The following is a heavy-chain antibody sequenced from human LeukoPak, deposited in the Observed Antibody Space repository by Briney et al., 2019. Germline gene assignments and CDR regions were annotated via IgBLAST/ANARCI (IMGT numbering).Heavy chain of an antibody. D-gene: IGHD3-16*01. Sequence: GGSVRLSCAASGLTFSTYDMSWVRQAPGKGLEWVAVISYDGSSEYYADSVRGRFTISRDNSKNTLYLQMNSLGAEDTAVFYCARDRSDYSIKYYYYYGMDVWGQGTTVTVSS. J-gene: IGHJ6*02. CDR2: ISYDGSSE. CDR1: GLTFSTYD. CDR3: ARDRSDYSIKYYYYYGMDV. V-gene: IGHV3-30-3*01.